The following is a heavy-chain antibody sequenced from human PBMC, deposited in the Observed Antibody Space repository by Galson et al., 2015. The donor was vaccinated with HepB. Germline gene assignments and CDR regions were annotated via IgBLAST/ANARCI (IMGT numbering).Heavy chain of an antibody. CDR2: IRSKTYGATT. J-gene: IGHJ5*02. V-gene: IGHV3-49*03. CDR3: TRYRHTTNWPRSHWFDP. CDR1: GFTSADDG. D-gene: IGHD3-16*02. Sequence: SLRLSCATSGFTSADDGLTWIRQAPGKGLEWVGLIRSKTYGATTEYAASVKGRFTISRDDSKSIAYLQMNSLKIEDTALYYCTRYRHTTNWPRSHWFDPWGQGTLVSVSS.